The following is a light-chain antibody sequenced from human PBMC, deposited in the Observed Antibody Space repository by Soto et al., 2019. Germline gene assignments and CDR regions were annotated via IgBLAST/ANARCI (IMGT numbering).Light chain of an antibody. Sequence: QSVLTQSPSVSAAPGQKVTITCSGSSSNIGNNFVSWYQQLPGTAPKLLIYDNDKRPSGIPDRFSGSKSGTSGTLDITGLQTGDEDDYYCATWDGSLTGELFGGGTQLTVL. CDR3: ATWDGSLTGEL. V-gene: IGLV1-51*01. J-gene: IGLJ2*01. CDR1: SSNIGNNF. CDR2: DND.